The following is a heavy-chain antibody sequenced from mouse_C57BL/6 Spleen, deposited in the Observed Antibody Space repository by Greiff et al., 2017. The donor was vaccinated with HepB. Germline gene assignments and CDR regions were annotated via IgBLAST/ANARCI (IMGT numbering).Heavy chain of an antibody. CDR2: IYPGDGDT. Sequence: VQLQQSGPELVKPGASVKISCKASGYAFSSSWMNWVKQRPGKGLEWIGRIYPGDGDTNYNGKFKGKATLTADKSSSTAYMQLSSLTSEDSAVYVCARLSVSWFAYWGQGTLVTVSA. CDR3: ARLSVSWFAY. CDR1: GYAFSSSW. V-gene: IGHV1-82*01. J-gene: IGHJ3*01.